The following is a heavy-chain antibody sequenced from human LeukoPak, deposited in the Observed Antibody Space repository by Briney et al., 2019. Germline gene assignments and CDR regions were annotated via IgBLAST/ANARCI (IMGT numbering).Heavy chain of an antibody. CDR1: GYTFSDYY. Sequence: ASVTVSCKASGYTFSDYYIHWVRQAPGHGLEWMGWVSPNSGGTNYAQKFQGRVTMTRDTSISTAYMELSRLRSDDTAVYYCASALLWFGELSGPKDAFDIWGQGTMVTVSS. V-gene: IGHV1-2*02. D-gene: IGHD3-10*01. CDR2: VSPNSGGT. J-gene: IGHJ3*02. CDR3: ASALLWFGELSGPKDAFDI.